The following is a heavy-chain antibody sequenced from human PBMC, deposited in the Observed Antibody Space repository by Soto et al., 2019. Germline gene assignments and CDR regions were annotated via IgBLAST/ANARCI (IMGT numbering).Heavy chain of an antibody. D-gene: IGHD2-15*01. CDR2: IYYSGST. V-gene: IGHV4-59*01. Sequence: KTSETLSLTCTVSGGSISSYYWSWIRQPPGKGLEWIGYIYYSGSTNYNPSLKSRVTISVDTSKNQFSLKLSSVTAADTAVYYCARGSGCSGGSCYDRRRIEARPNWFDPWGQGTLVTVSS. J-gene: IGHJ5*02. CDR1: GGSISSYY. CDR3: ARGSGCSGGSCYDRRRIEARPNWFDP.